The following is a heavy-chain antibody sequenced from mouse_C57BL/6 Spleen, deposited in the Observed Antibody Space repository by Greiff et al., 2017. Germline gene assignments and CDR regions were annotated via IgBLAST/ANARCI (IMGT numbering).Heavy chain of an antibody. CDR1: GFTFSDYG. CDR3: ARHGDGNYVGVYAMDY. V-gene: IGHV5-15*01. Sequence: EVKVVESGGGLVQPGGSLKLSCAASGFTFSDYGMAWVRQAPRKGPEWVAFISNFAYSIYYADTVTGRFTISRENAQNTLYREMSSLRSEDTAMYYCARHGDGNYVGVYAMDYWGQGTSVTVSS. J-gene: IGHJ4*01. CDR2: ISNFAYSI. D-gene: IGHD2-1*01.